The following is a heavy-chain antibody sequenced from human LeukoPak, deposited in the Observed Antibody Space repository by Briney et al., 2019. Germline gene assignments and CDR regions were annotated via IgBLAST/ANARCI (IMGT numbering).Heavy chain of an antibody. CDR3: ARVGMRDTANLRPVDY. V-gene: IGHV1-2*02. D-gene: IGHD5-18*01. CDR1: GYTFSGYF. Sequence: GASVKLSCKASGYTFSGYFMHWVRQAPGQGLEWMGWINPNSGGTKYAQKFQGRVTMTRDTSISTAYMELSSLRSDDTAVYYCARVGMRDTANLRPVDYWGQGTLVTVSS. J-gene: IGHJ4*02. CDR2: INPNSGGT.